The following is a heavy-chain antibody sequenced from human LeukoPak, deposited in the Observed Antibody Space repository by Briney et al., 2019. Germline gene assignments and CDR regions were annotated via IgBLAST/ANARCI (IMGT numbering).Heavy chain of an antibody. V-gene: IGHV3-66*02. Sequence: PRGSLRLSCAASGFTVSTDNMSWVRQVPGKGLEWVSVVYSGNDGTNYADSVRGRFTISRDDSKNMVYLQMNNLRLEDAAVYYCTKRSRGYYDYWGQGTLVTVSS. D-gene: IGHD3-10*01. CDR2: VYSGNDGT. J-gene: IGHJ4*02. CDR3: TKRSRGYYDY. CDR1: GFTVSTDN.